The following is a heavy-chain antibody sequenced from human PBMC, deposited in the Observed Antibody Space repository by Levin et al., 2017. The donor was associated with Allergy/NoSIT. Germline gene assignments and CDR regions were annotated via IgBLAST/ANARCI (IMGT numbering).Heavy chain of an antibody. J-gene: IGHJ3*02. CDR2: IRNKANAYTT. CDR3: TTQYCGGDCRVLSIDAFDI. CDR1: GFFFSDHY. D-gene: IGHD2-21*02. V-gene: IGHV3-72*01. Sequence: GGSLRLSCAASGFFFSDHYMDWVRQAPGKGLEWVGRIRNKANAYTTEYAASVKGRFTISRDDSKNSLYLQMNSLKTDDTAVYYCTTQYCGGDCRVLSIDAFDIWGQGTMVTVSS.